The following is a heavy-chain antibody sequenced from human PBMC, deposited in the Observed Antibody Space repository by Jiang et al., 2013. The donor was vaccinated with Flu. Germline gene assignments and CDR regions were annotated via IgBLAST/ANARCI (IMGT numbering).Heavy chain of an antibody. CDR3: ARRHLVGLTAPFDY. D-gene: IGHD1-26*01. J-gene: IGHJ4*02. Sequence: SLKSRVTTSVDKSKNQFSLELSSVTAADTAVYYCARRHLVGLTAPFDYWGQGALVTVSS. V-gene: IGHV4-4*02.